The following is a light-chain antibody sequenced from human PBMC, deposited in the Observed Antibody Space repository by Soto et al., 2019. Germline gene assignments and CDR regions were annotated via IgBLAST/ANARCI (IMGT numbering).Light chain of an antibody. V-gene: IGKV1-5*01. CDR3: HSRA. CDR1: QTISRW. CDR2: DAS. J-gene: IGKJ5*01. Sequence: DIQLTHTPSTLSASVGDEVTITCRASQTISRWLAWYQQKPGRAPKLLIYDASTLESGVPSRFSGSGSETEFTLTISRLQPDDFATYFCHSRAFGQGTRLEN.